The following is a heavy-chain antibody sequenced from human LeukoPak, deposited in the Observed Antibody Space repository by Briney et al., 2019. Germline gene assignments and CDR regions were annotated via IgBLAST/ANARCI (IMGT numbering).Heavy chain of an antibody. CDR2: ITPIVGTA. CDR1: GGTFSSYA. J-gene: IGHJ6*02. CDR3: ARLSIRRSYYYYGMDV. V-gene: IGHV1-69*01. D-gene: IGHD3-10*01. Sequence: SVKVSWKASGGTFSSYAISWVRQAPGQGLEWMGGITPIVGTANYAQKFQGRVTSTADESTSTAYMELSSLRSEDTAVYYCARLSIRRSYYYYGMDVWGQGTTVTVSS.